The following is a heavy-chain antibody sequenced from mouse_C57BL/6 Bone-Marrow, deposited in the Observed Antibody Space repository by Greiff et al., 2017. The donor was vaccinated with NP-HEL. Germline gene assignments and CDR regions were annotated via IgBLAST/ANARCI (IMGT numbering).Heavy chain of an antibody. CDR1: GFTFSDYG. CDR2: ISSGSSTI. V-gene: IGHV5-17*01. J-gene: IGHJ3*01. CDR3: ARGGRSKDWFAY. D-gene: IGHD1-1*01. Sequence: EVQLVESGGGLVKPGGSLKLSCAASGFTFSDYGMHWVRQAPEKGLEWVAYISSGSSTIYYADTVKGRFTISRDNAKNTLFLQMTSLRSEDTAMYYCARGGRSKDWFAYWGQGTLVTVSA.